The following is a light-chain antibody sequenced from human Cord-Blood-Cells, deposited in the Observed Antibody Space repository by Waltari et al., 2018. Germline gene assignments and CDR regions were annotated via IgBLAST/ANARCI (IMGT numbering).Light chain of an antibody. CDR3: AAWDDSLSGWV. CDR1: SSNTGSNY. J-gene: IGLJ3*02. Sequence: QSVLTQPPSASGTPGQRVTISCSGSSSNTGSNYVYWYQQHPGPAPKLLIYRDNERPSGVPDRFSGSKSGTSASLAISGLRSEDEADYYCAAWDDSLSGWVFGGGTKLTVL. V-gene: IGLV1-47*01. CDR2: RDN.